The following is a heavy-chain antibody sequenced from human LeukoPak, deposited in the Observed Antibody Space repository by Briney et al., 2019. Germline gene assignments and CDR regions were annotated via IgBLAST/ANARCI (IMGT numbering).Heavy chain of an antibody. J-gene: IGHJ6*03. V-gene: IGHV4-34*01. CDR3: ARWGRGAVAGKPYYYYMNV. CDR1: GGSFSGYY. CDR2: INHSGNT. D-gene: IGHD6-19*01. Sequence: KPSETLSLTCAVYGGSFSGYYWSWIRQPPGKGLEWLGEINHSGNTNYNPSLKSRVTISVDTSNNHFSLKLSSVTAADTAVYYCARWGRGAVAGKPYYYYMNVWGKGTTVAVSS.